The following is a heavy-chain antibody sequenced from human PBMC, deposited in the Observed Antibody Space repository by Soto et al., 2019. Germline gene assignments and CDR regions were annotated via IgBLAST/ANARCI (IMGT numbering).Heavy chain of an antibody. V-gene: IGHV3-33*01. Sequence: GGSLRLSCAASGFTFSGYGMHWVRQAPGKGLEWVAVIRYDGSNTYYADSVKGRFTISRDNPKNTLYLQMNSLRAEDTAVYYCARDGVGATTYSGYFDYWGQGTLVTVSS. CDR2: IRYDGSNT. J-gene: IGHJ4*02. D-gene: IGHD1-26*01. CDR3: ARDGVGATTYSGYFDY. CDR1: GFTFSGYG.